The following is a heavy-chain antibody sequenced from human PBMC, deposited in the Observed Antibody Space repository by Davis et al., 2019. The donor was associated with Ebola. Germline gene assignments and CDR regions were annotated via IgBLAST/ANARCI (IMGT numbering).Heavy chain of an antibody. Sequence: SVKVSCKASGGTFSSYAISWVRQAPGQGLEWMGRIIPILGIANYAQKFQGRVTITADKSTSTAYMELSSLRSEDKAVYYCARMVRGVSGGWGQGTLVTVSS. CDR3: ARMVRGVSGG. D-gene: IGHD3-10*01. J-gene: IGHJ4*02. CDR1: GGTFSSYA. V-gene: IGHV1-69*04. CDR2: IIPILGIA.